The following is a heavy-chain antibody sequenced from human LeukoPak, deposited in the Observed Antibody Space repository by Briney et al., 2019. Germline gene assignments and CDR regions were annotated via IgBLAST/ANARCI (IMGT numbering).Heavy chain of an antibody. Sequence: GGSLRLPCVPSGITFSNSALSWVRQAPGKGREGSSTITKSGDQTYYADSVRGLFTISRDNSKNTLYLQMNSLRAEDTAVYHCVKSAGKDGYRDVFDIWGQGTVVTVSS. CDR1: GITFSNSA. V-gene: IGHV3-23*01. J-gene: IGHJ3*02. CDR3: VKSAGKDGYRDVFDI. CDR2: ITKSGDQT. D-gene: IGHD5-24*01.